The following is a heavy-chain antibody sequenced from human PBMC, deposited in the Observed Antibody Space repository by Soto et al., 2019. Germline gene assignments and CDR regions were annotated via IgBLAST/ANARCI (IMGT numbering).Heavy chain of an antibody. CDR1: GFTFRSYG. J-gene: IGHJ3*02. CDR2: IWYDGSNK. CDR3: ARLRGGRDVDAFDI. D-gene: IGHD3-16*01. V-gene: IGHV3-33*01. Sequence: PGGSQRLSCTASGFTFRSYGMHWVRQAPGKGLEWVAVIWYDGSNKYYADSVKGRFTISRDNSKDTLYLQMNSLRAEDTAVYYCARLRGGRDVDAFDIWGQGTMVTVSS.